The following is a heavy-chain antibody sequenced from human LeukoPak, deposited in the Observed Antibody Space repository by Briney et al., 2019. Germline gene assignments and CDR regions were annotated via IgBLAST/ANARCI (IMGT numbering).Heavy chain of an antibody. Sequence: GGSLRLSCAASGFTFSAYSMNWVRQAPGKGLEWVSSISSSSRYIYYEDSVKGRFSIHRDNAKNQLFLQMNSLRAEDTAVYYCARDRNYYDTSGYEFDFWGQGTLVTVSS. J-gene: IGHJ4*02. CDR2: ISSSSRYI. CDR1: GFTFSAYS. D-gene: IGHD3-22*01. CDR3: ARDRNYYDTSGYEFDF. V-gene: IGHV3-21*01.